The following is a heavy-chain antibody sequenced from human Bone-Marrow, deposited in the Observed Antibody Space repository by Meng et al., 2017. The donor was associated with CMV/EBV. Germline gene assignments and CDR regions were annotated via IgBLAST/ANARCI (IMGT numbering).Heavy chain of an antibody. D-gene: IGHD3-16*01. CDR1: GFSFSNYW. Sequence: GESLKISCEASGFSFSNYWMSWVRQAPGRGLEWVAFIRYDGSNKYYADSVKGRFTISRDNAKNSLYLQMNSLRAEDTALYYCARAGRGSDAFDIWGQGTMVTVSS. V-gene: IGHV3-30*02. CDR3: ARAGRGSDAFDI. CDR2: IRYDGSNK. J-gene: IGHJ3*02.